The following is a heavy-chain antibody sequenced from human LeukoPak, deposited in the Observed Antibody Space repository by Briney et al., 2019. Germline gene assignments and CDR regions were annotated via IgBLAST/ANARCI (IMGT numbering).Heavy chain of an antibody. D-gene: IGHD1-14*01. CDR1: PDSTTSNF. CDR2: IHRSGST. CDR3: AREIVGGFNPGAY. Sequence: SETLSLTCTVSPDSTTSNFWSWVRQPPGKGLEWIGEIHRSGSTNYNPSLQSRVTISIDRSKNQIALELSSVTASDTAVYYCAREIVGGFNPGAYWGQGTLVTVSS. J-gene: IGHJ4*02. V-gene: IGHV4-4*02.